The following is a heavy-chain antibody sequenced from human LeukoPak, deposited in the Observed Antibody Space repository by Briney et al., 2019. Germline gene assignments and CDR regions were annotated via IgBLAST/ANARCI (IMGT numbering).Heavy chain of an antibody. CDR2: ISYDGSNK. V-gene: IGHV3-30*04. Sequence: GGSLRLSCAASGFTFSSYAMHWVRQAPGKGLEWVAVISYDGSNKYYADSVKGRFTIHRDNSKNTLYLQMNSLRAEDTAVYYCAKSWCYDSSGYYPFDYWGQGTLVTVSS. J-gene: IGHJ4*02. D-gene: IGHD3-22*01. CDR3: AKSWCYDSSGYYPFDY. CDR1: GFTFSSYA.